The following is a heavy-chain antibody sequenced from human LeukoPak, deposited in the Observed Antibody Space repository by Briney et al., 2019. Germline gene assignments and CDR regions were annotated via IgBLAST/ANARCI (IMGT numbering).Heavy chain of an antibody. D-gene: IGHD3-9*01. Sequence: SETLSLTRTVSGGSISTYYWTWIRQPPGKGLECIGYIYITGNTNYNPSLKSRVTMSVDTSKNQFSLKLSSVTAADTAVYYCARSAFYWYYMDVWGKGTTVTVSS. CDR3: ARSAFYWYYMDV. CDR1: GGSISTYY. CDR2: IYITGNT. J-gene: IGHJ6*03. V-gene: IGHV4-4*09.